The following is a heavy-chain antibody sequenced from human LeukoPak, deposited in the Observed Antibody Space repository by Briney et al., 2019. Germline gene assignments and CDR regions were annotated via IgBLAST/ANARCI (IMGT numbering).Heavy chain of an antibody. CDR2: IYYSGSI. CDR3: VRTYHYDTSGYDY. J-gene: IGHJ4*02. V-gene: IGHV4-59*01. Sequence: SETLSLTCTVSGDSISSYYWSWIRQPPGKGLEWIGYIYYSGSISYNPSPKSRVTISIDTSKNQFYLNLSSVTAADTAVYYCVRTYHYDTSGYDYWGQGTLVTVSS. D-gene: IGHD3-22*01. CDR1: GDSISSYY.